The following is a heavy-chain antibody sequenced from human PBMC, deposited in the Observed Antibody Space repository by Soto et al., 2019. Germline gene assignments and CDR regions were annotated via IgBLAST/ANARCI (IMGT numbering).Heavy chain of an antibody. J-gene: IGHJ4*02. CDR3: AHRYGGXXYRWYFDX. Sequence: QITLKESGPTLVKPTQTLTLTCTYSGFSLTTSGAGVGWIRQPPGKALEWLALISWKDDKRYNPGLESRLTITKDTSKNQVILILTNXXXXDTATYFCAHRYGGXXYRWYFDXWGQGTLVTVSS. CDR2: ISWKDDK. D-gene: IGHD3-16*02. V-gene: IGHV2-5*01. CDR1: GFSLTTSGAG.